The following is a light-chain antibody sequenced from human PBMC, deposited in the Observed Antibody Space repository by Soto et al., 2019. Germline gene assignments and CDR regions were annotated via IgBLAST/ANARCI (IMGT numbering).Light chain of an antibody. CDR2: AAS. Sequence: LSASVGDRVTITCRASQNSSSYLNWYQQKPGKAPKLLIFAASSLQSGVPSRFSGSGSGTDFTLTISSLQPEDFATYYCQQSYSIPPLFGQGTKLQIK. CDR3: QQSYSIPPL. CDR1: QNSSSY. J-gene: IGKJ2*01. V-gene: IGKV1-39*01.